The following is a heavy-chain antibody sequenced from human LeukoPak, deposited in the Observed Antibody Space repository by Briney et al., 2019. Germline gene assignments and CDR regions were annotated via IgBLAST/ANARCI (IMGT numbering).Heavy chain of an antibody. CDR2: IGSCGST. Sequence: IGSCGSTYYADSVKGRFTISRDNSKNTLYLQMNSLRAEDTAVYYCAKQQYYDILTGPAVDYWGQGTLVTVSS. V-gene: IGHV3-23*01. J-gene: IGHJ4*02. CDR3: AKQQYYDILTGPAVDY. D-gene: IGHD3-9*01.